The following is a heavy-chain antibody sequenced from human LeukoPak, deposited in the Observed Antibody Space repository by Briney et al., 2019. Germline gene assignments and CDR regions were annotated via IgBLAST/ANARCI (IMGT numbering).Heavy chain of an antibody. CDR3: AKARMVTAIRSDFDI. CDR1: GFTFTSYS. J-gene: IGHJ3*02. CDR2: ISGSGGST. Sequence: GGSLRLSCAASGFTFTSYSMSWVRQAPGKGLEWVSVISGSGGSTYYADSVKGRFTISRDNSKNTLYLQMNGLRAEDTAIYYCAKARMVTAIRSDFDIWGQGTMVTVSS. V-gene: IGHV3-23*01. D-gene: IGHD2-21*02.